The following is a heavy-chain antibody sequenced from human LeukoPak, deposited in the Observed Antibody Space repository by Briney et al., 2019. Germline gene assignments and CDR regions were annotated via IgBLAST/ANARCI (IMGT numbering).Heavy chain of an antibody. J-gene: IGHJ6*03. V-gene: IGHV3-15*01. CDR2: IKSKTDGCTA. CDR3: TTDLMDV. Sequence: XCAXSGFTFSSAWMSWVRQAPGKGLEWVGRIKSKTDGCTADYAAAVKGRFTMSRDDSKSTLDLQMNSLKTEDTAVYYCTTDLMDVWGKGTTVTVSS. CDR1: GFTFSSAW.